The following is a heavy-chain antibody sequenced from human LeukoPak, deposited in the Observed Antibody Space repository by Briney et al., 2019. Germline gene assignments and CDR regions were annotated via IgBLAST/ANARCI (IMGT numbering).Heavy chain of an antibody. V-gene: IGHV1-69*04. CDR2: IIPIFGIA. CDR3: ARGGSSVLREGMDV. J-gene: IGHJ6*02. D-gene: IGHD3-10*01. CDR1: GGTFSSYA. Sequence: SVKVSCKASGGTFSSYAISWVRQAPGQGLEWMGRIIPIFGIANFAQKFQGRVTITADKSTSTAYMELSSLRSEDTAVYYCARGGSSVLREGMDVWGQGTTVTVSS.